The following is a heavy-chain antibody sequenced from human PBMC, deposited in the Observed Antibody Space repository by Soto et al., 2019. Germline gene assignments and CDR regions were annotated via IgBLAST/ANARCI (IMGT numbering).Heavy chain of an antibody. J-gene: IGHJ6*02. CDR1: ARSLGTGGSG. D-gene: IGHD2-21*02. CDR3: ARDLWGYCGTDCYPLDV. CDR2: IYHSGST. V-gene: IGHV4-30-2*01. Sequence: QSMSLARPLDARSLGTGGSGWPWIRRARIDGLEWIGYIYHSGSTYYNPSLKSRVTISVDTSKNQFSLKLNSVTAADTAVYYCARDLWGYCGTDCYPLDVWGQGTTVTVSS.